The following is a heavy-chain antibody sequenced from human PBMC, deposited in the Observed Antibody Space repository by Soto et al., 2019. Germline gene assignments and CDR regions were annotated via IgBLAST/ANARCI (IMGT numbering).Heavy chain of an antibody. CDR1: GYTFTSYD. CDR3: VRDWTHYDSSGPGDY. D-gene: IGHD3-22*01. V-gene: IGHV1-8*01. CDR2: MNPNSGNT. J-gene: IGHJ4*02. Sequence: ASVKVSCKASGYTFTSYDINWVRQDTGQGLEWMGWMNPNSGNTGYSQKFQGRVTITRDTSAITAYMELSNLRSEDTAVYYCVRDWTHYDSSGPGDYWGQGTLVTVSS.